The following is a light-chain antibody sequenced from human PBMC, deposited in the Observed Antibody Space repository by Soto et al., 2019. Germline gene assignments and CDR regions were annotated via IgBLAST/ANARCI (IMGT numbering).Light chain of an antibody. V-gene: IGKV3-15*01. J-gene: IGKJ1*01. CDR2: GAS. Sequence: EIVMTQSPATLSVSPGERATLSCRASQSVRNFLAWYQQKPGQAPRLLVYGASTRATDIPGRFSGSGSGTEFTLTISSLQSEDFAIYYCQQYDNEPPWTFGQGTKVEIK. CDR1: QSVRNF. CDR3: QQYDNEPPWT.